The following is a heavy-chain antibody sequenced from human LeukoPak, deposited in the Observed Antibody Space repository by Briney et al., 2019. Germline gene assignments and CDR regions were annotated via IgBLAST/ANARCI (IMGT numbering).Heavy chain of an antibody. V-gene: IGHV4-39*07. CDR2: IYYSGST. J-gene: IGHJ4*02. Sequence: MPSETLSLTCTVSGGSISSSSYYWGWIRQPPGKGLEWIGSIYYSGSTYYNPSLKSRVTISVDTSKNQFSLKLSSVTAADTAVYYCARSKDILTGYCFDYWGQGTLVTVSS. CDR3: ARSKDILTGYCFDY. D-gene: IGHD3-9*01. CDR1: GGSISSSSYY.